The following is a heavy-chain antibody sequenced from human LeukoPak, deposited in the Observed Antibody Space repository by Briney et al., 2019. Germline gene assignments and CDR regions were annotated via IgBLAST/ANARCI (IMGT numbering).Heavy chain of an antibody. Sequence: SGGSLRLSCAASGFTFDDYAMHWVRQAPGKGLEWVSLISGDGGSTYYADSVKGRFTISRDNSKNSLYPQMNSLRTEDTALYYCAKDDRPGNWFDPWGQGTLVTVSS. CDR1: GFTFDDYA. J-gene: IGHJ5*02. V-gene: IGHV3-43*02. CDR3: AKDDRPGNWFDP. CDR2: ISGDGGST.